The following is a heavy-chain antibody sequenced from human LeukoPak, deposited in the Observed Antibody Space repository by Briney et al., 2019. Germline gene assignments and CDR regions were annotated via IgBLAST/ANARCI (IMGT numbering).Heavy chain of an antibody. J-gene: IGHJ6*03. D-gene: IGHD3-3*01. CDR2: INHSGST. Sequence: SETLSLTCAVYGGSFSGYYWSWLRQPPGKGLEWIGEINHSGSTNYNPSLKSRVTISVDTSKNQFSLKLSSVTAADTAVYYCARGVVGYDFWSGYYTQKMNYYYYMDVWGKGTTVTVSS. V-gene: IGHV4-34*01. CDR3: ARGVVGYDFWSGYYTQKMNYYYYMDV. CDR1: GGSFSGYY.